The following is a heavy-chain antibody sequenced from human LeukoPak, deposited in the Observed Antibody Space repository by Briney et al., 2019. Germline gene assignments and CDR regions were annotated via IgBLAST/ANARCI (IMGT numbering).Heavy chain of an antibody. Sequence: SETLSLTCTVSGGSISSSSYYWGWIRQPPGKGLEWIGCIYYTGSTYYNPSLKSRVTISVDTPKNQFSLKLSSVTAADTAVYYCARETSQKGAHYMDVWGKGTTVTISS. J-gene: IGHJ6*03. V-gene: IGHV4-39*07. D-gene: IGHD3-16*01. CDR1: GGSISSSSYY. CDR3: ARETSQKGAHYMDV. CDR2: IYYTGST.